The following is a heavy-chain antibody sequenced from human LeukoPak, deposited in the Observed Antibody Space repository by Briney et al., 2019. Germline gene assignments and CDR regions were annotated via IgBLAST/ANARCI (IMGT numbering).Heavy chain of an antibody. Sequence: GASVKVSCRTSGYTFTSFDINWVRQAAGQGLEWLGWMNPYTGKTGYAQKFQGRVTMTDDPSTDTAYMELSSLRSEDTAVYYCVTHFDSSGPDAFDIWGQGTMVTVSS. D-gene: IGHD3-22*01. J-gene: IGHJ3*02. CDR2: MNPYTGKT. CDR3: VTHFDSSGPDAFDI. CDR1: GYTFTSFD. V-gene: IGHV1-8*02.